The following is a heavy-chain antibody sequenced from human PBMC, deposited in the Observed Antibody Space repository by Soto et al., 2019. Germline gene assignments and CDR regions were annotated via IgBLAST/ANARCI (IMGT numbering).Heavy chain of an antibody. Sequence: EMQLLESGGGLVQPGGSLRLSCAASGFTFSNYYVTWVRQAPGKGLEWVSTISGSGGSTYYADSMKGRFTISRDNSKNTLYLQMNSLRAEDTAVYYCAKDQGSSWYEIDYWGQGNLVTVSS. CDR2: ISGSGGST. CDR3: AKDQGSSWYEIDY. CDR1: GFTFSNYY. J-gene: IGHJ4*02. V-gene: IGHV3-23*01. D-gene: IGHD6-13*01.